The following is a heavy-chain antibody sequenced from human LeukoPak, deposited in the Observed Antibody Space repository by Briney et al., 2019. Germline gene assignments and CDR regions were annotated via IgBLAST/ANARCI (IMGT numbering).Heavy chain of an antibody. CDR3: ARGANFYYYGMDV. D-gene: IGHD4/OR15-4a*01. CDR2: IYYSGSP. V-gene: IGHV4-39*01. Sequence: PSETLSLTCTVSGGSISSNSYYWGWIRQPPGKGLEWIGSIYYSGSPYYNPSLKSRVTISVDTSKNQFSLKVISVTAADTAVYYCARGANFYYYGMDVWGQGTTVTVSS. J-gene: IGHJ6*02. CDR1: GGSISSNSYY.